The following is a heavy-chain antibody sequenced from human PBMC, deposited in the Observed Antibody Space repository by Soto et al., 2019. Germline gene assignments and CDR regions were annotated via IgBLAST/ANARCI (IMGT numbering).Heavy chain of an antibody. Sequence: QITLKESGPSLVKPTQTLTLTCAFSGFSLSTSGVAVAWIRKPPGKALEWLALIYWDGDQRYRPSLKSRVTITKDTSNNQVVFTMTNMDPVDTATYYCAHVEVGIAADYWGQGTLVTVSS. J-gene: IGHJ4*02. CDR2: IYWDGDQ. CDR3: AHVEVGIAADY. V-gene: IGHV2-5*02. D-gene: IGHD2-15*01. CDR1: GFSLSTSGVA.